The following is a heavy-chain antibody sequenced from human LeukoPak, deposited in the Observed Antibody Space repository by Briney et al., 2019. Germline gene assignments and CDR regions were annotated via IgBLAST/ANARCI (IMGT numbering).Heavy chain of an antibody. Sequence: PSETLSLTCTVSGGSISSGGYYWSWTRQHPGKGLEWIGYIYYSGSTYYNPSLKSRVTISVDTSKNQFSLKLSSVTAADTAVYYCARDQYCSGGSCYESYYYYYGMDVWGQGTTVTVSS. V-gene: IGHV4-31*03. D-gene: IGHD2-15*01. CDR1: GGSISSGGYY. CDR3: ARDQYCSGGSCYESYYYYYGMDV. J-gene: IGHJ6*02. CDR2: IYYSGST.